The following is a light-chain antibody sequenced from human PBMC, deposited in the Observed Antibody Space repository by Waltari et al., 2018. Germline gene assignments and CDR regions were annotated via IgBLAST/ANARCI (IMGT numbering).Light chain of an antibody. CDR3: CSHAGSTTFVV. V-gene: IGLV2-23*02. J-gene: IGLJ2*01. Sequence: QSALTQPASVSGSPGQSITISCIGTNSYVGAYNYVSWYQQHPGKAPKLIIYDVTKWPSGVSNRFSGSKSGNTASLTISGLQAEDEADYYCCSHAGSTTFVVFGGGTKLTVL. CDR2: DVT. CDR1: NSYVGAYNY.